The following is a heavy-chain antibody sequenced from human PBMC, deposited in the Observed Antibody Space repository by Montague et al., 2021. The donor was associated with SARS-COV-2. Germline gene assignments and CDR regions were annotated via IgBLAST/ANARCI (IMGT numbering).Heavy chain of an antibody. CDR1: GGSFSTYS. CDR3: ARLGDGVVPSPILGVGPYYSYYYMDV. CDR2: IHHGGST. V-gene: IGHV4-34*01. D-gene: IGHD3-10*01. J-gene: IGHJ6*03. Sequence: SETLSLTCAVHGGSFSTYSWNWIRQPPGKGLEWIGEIHHGGSTNYNPSLKSRVTISADTSKNQFSLKLTSVAAADTAVYYCARLGDGVVPSPILGVGPYYSYYYMDVRGTGTTVTVSS.